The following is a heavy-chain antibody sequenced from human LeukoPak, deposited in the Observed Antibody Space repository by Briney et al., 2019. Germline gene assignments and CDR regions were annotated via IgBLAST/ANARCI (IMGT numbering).Heavy chain of an antibody. CDR3: ASQDPHSSGHDWRDYYYYYGMDV. V-gene: IGHV1-69*13. CDR1: GYTLTELS. Sequence: SVKVSCKVSGYTLTELSMHWVRQAPGKGLEWMGGIIPIFGTANYAQKFQGRVTITADESTSTAYMELSSLRSEDTAVYYCASQDPHSSGHDWRDYYYYYGMDVWGQGTTVTVSS. J-gene: IGHJ6*02. D-gene: IGHD3-22*01. CDR2: IIPIFGTA.